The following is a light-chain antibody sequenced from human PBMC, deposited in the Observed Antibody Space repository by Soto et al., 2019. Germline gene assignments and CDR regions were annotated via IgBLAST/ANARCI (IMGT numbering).Light chain of an antibody. CDR2: LNSDGSH. CDR1: SGHSSYA. J-gene: IGLJ2*01. CDR3: QTWGTGIHVV. V-gene: IGLV4-69*01. Sequence: QLVLTQSPSASASLGASVKLTCTLSSGHSSYAIAWHQQQPEKGPRYLMKLNSDGSHSKGDGNPDRFSGSSSGAERYLTISSLQYEDEADYYCQTWGTGIHVVFGGGTKLTVL.